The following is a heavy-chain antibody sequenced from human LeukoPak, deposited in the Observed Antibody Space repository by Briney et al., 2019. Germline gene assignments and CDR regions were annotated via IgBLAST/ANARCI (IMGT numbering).Heavy chain of an antibody. V-gene: IGHV3-23*01. Sequence: GGSLRLSCEASGFTFSNYAMIWVRQAPGKGLEWVSTISDLGGKTFYADSVKGRFTISRDNSKSTLYVQMNSLRVEDTAIYFCAKDRSYTSGWYDSFDSWGQGTLVTVSS. CDR3: AKDRSYTSGWYDSFDS. D-gene: IGHD6-19*01. CDR1: GFTFSNYA. J-gene: IGHJ4*02. CDR2: ISDLGGKT.